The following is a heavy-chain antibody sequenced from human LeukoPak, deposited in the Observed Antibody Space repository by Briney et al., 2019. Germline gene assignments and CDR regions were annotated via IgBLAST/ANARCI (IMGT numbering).Heavy chain of an antibody. CDR2: INPNSGGT. J-gene: IGHJ5*02. CDR3: ARVGDGYNSEGDWFDP. CDR1: GYTFTGYY. D-gene: IGHD5-24*01. V-gene: IGHV1-2*02. Sequence: ASVKVSCKASGYTFTGYYMHWVRQAPGQGLEWMGWINPNSGGTNYAQKFKGRVTMTRDTSISTAYMELSRLRSDDTAVYYCARVGDGYNSEGDWFDPWGQGTLVTVSS.